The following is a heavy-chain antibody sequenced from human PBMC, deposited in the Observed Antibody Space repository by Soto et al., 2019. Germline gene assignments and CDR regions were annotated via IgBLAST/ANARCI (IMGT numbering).Heavy chain of an antibody. V-gene: IGHV1-69*02. CDR1: GGTFSSYT. CDR3: ARGAIPLYYYDSSGYSLEAFDI. Sequence: SVKVSCKASGGTFSSYTISWVRQAPGQGLEWMGRIIPILGIANYAQKFQGRVTNTRDTSASTAYMELSSLRSEDTAVYYCARGAIPLYYYDSSGYSLEAFDIWG. D-gene: IGHD3-22*01. J-gene: IGHJ3*02. CDR2: IIPILGIA.